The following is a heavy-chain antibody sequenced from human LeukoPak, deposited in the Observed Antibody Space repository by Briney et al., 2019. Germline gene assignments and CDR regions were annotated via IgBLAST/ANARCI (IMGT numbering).Heavy chain of an antibody. Sequence: PGGSLRLSCAASGFTFSSYGMHWVRQAPGKGLEWVAFIRYDGSNKYYADSVKGRFTISRDNSKNTLYLQMNSLRAEDTAVYYCTTDVPYTSGGAILYWGQGTLVTVSS. CDR3: TTDVPYTSGGAILY. CDR2: IRYDGSNK. CDR1: GFTFSSYG. D-gene: IGHD3-16*02. V-gene: IGHV3-30*02. J-gene: IGHJ4*02.